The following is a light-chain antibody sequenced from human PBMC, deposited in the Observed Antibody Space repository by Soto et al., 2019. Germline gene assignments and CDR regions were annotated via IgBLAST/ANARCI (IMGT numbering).Light chain of an antibody. V-gene: IGKV3-15*01. CDR3: PQYDNWPWA. Sequence: KLLTQSPGTLSLSPGERATLFCRASQSLSSSLAWYQQKSGQAPRLIIDGTSRRATGVPVRFSGRGSGTDFTLTISSXQSEDFGVYFCPQYDNWPWAFGQGTKVDIK. CDR1: QSLSSS. J-gene: IGKJ1*01. CDR2: GTS.